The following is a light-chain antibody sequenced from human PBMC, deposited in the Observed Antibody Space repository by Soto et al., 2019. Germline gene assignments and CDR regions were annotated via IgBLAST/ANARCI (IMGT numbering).Light chain of an antibody. CDR3: QHYNSYSEA. CDR1: QNIGNW. CDR2: KAS. V-gene: IGKV1-5*03. Sequence: DIQMTQSPSTLSASAGARFTITCRASQNIGNWLAWYQQKPGKAPKLLIYKASTLKSGVPSRFSGSGSGTEFTLTSSSLQPDDFATYYCQHYNSYSEAFGQGTKVDI. J-gene: IGKJ1*01.